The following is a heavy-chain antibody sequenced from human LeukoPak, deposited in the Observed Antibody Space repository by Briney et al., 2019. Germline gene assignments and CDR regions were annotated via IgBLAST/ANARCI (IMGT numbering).Heavy chain of an antibody. Sequence: PSETLSLTCTVSGGSISSSSYYWGWIRQPPGKGLEWIGSIYYSGSTYYNPSLRSRVTISVDTSKNQFSLKLSSVTAADTAVYYCARRGMVRNYYYYYYMDVWGKGTTVTISS. V-gene: IGHV4-39*01. CDR1: GGSISSSSYY. J-gene: IGHJ6*03. CDR3: ARRGMVRNYYYYYYMDV. D-gene: IGHD2-15*01. CDR2: IYYSGST.